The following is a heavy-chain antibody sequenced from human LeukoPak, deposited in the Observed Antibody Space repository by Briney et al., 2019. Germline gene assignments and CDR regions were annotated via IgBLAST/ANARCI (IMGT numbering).Heavy chain of an antibody. CDR3: ARAPRYLDY. Sequence: GASVKVSCKASGYTFTSYDINWVRQATGQGLEWMGWINPNSGGTNYAQKFQGRVTMTRDTSISTAYMELSRLRSDDTAVYYCARAPRYLDYWGQGTLVTVSS. J-gene: IGHJ4*02. CDR1: GYTFTSYD. CDR2: INPNSGGT. V-gene: IGHV1-2*02.